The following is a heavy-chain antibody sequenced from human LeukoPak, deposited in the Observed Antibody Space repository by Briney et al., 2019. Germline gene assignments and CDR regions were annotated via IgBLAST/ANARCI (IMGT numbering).Heavy chain of an antibody. CDR2: ISSSGTIK. CDR1: GFTFSDYY. V-gene: IGHV3-11*01. J-gene: IGHJ4*02. CDR3: AREAPSGNLDY. Sequence: GSLRLSCVASGFTFSDYYINWIRQTPARGLEWVSYISSSGTIKDYADSVKGRFTISRDNAQTSLYLQMNSLRAEDTAVYYCAREAPSGNLDYWGQGTLVTVSS. D-gene: IGHD1-26*01.